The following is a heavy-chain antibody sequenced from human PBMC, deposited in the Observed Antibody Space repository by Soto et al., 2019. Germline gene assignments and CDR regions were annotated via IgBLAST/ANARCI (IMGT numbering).Heavy chain of an antibody. CDR3: AARGPDCSSTSCYGIYYYYGMDV. D-gene: IGHD2-2*01. Sequence: QVQLVQSGAEVKKPGASVKVSCKASGYTFTGYYMHWVRQAPGQGLEWMGWINPNSGGTNYAQKFQGRVTMTRDTSISTAYMELSRLRSDDTAVYYCAARGPDCSSTSCYGIYYYYGMDVWGQGTTVTVSS. CDR1: GYTFTGYY. V-gene: IGHV1-2*02. CDR2: INPNSGGT. J-gene: IGHJ6*02.